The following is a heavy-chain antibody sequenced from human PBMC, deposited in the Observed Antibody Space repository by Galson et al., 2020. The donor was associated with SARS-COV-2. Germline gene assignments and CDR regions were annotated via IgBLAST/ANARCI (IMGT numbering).Heavy chain of an antibody. D-gene: IGHD3-10*01. CDR1: GFTFSSYA. J-gene: IGHJ4*02. V-gene: IGHV3-30-3*01. CDR3: ARGPRFGELLSPFDS. Sequence: GESLKISCAASGFTFSSYAMHWVRLAPGKGLEWVAVISNDGSNRYYADSVKGRFTISRDNSKNTLFLQMNSLRVEDTAVYYCARGPRFGELLSPFDSWGQGTLVTVSS. CDR2: ISNDGSNR.